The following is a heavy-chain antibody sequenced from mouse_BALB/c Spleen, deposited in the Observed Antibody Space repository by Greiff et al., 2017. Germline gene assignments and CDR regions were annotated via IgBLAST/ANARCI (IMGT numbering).Heavy chain of an antibody. CDR1: GFTFSSYD. CDR3: ARYDYDEAAWFAY. D-gene: IGHD2-4*01. Sequence: EVKVVESGGGLVQPGGSLKLSCAASGFTFSSYDMSWVRQTPDKRLELVATINSNGGSTYYPDSVKGRFTISRDNAKNTLYLQMSSLKSEDTAMYYCARYDYDEAAWFAYGGQGTLVTVSA. V-gene: IGHV5-6-3*01. J-gene: IGHJ3*01. CDR2: INSNGGST.